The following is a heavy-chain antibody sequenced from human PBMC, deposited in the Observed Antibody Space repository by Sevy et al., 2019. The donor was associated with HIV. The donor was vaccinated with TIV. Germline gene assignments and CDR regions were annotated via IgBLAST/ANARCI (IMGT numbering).Heavy chain of an antibody. D-gene: IGHD2-15*01. V-gene: IGHV1-8*01. CDR2: MNPNSGNT. J-gene: IGHJ6*02. Sequence: ASVKVSCKASGYTFTSYDINWVRQATGQGLEWMGWMNPNSGNTGYAQKFQVRVTMTRNTSISTAYMELSSLRSEDTAVYYCAGRPRYCSGGSCYYYYGMDVWGQGTTVTVSS. CDR3: AGRPRYCSGGSCYYYYGMDV. CDR1: GYTFTSYD.